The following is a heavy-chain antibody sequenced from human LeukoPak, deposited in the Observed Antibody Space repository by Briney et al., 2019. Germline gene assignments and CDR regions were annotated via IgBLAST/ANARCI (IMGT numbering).Heavy chain of an antibody. Sequence: SETLSLTCSLSGDALRTYYWTWVRQTPGKGLEWIGHVTCQPTAYNPSLKRRVTISLDTSKNGFSLQLRSVTAADTAVYFCARDQRHSYGKYFDPWSQGILVSVSS. CDR2: VTCQPT. CDR3: ARDQRHSYGKYFDP. D-gene: IGHD5-18*01. CDR1: GDALRTYY. J-gene: IGHJ4*02. V-gene: IGHV4-4*08.